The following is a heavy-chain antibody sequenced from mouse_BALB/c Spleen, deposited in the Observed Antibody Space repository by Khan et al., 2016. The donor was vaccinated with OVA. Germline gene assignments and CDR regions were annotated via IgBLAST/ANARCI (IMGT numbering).Heavy chain of an antibody. Sequence: QVRLQQSGTELAKPGASLKMSCKASGYTFTTYWMHWVKQRPGQGLEWIGYIDPSTGYTEYNQNFRDKATLTTDKSSSTAYMQLSSLTSEDSAVYYCASHLTGSFAYWGQGTLVTVSA. D-gene: IGHD4-1*01. CDR2: IDPSTGYT. J-gene: IGHJ3*01. CDR1: GYTFTTYW. CDR3: ASHLTGSFAY. V-gene: IGHV1-7*01.